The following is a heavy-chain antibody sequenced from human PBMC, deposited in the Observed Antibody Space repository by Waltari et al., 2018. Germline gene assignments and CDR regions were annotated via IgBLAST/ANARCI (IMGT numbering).Heavy chain of an antibody. CDR3: ARVYSYGAKVPDY. J-gene: IGHJ4*02. D-gene: IGHD5-18*01. V-gene: IGHV4-34*01. CDR2: INHSGST. CDR1: GASFSGYY. Sequence: QVQVQQWGAGLLKPSETLSLTCAVSGASFSGYYWSWIRQPPGKGLEWIGEINHSGSTNYNPSLKSRVTISVDTSKSQFSLKPSSVTAADTAVYYCARVYSYGAKVPDYWGQGTLVTVSS.